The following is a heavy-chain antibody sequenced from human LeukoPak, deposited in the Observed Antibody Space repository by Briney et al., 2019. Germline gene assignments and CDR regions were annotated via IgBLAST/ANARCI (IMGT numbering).Heavy chain of an antibody. CDR3: ARVGISTGDFDY. CDR2: IYSAGST. CDR1: GFTVSSNS. J-gene: IGHJ4*02. V-gene: IGHV3-53*01. Sequence: GGSLRLSCTVSGFTVSSNSMSWVRQAPGKGLEWVSFIYSAGSTHYSDSVKGRFTISIDNSKNTLYLQMNSLRAEDTAVYYCARVGISTGDFDYWGQGTLVTVSS. D-gene: IGHD3-9*01.